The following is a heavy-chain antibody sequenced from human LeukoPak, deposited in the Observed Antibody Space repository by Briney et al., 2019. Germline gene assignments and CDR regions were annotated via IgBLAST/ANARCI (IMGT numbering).Heavy chain of an antibody. CDR2: ISYIGST. CDR3: ARDLVTVTKGFDI. CDR1: DDSFSSHY. D-gene: IGHD4-17*01. Sequence: SETLSLTCAVSDDSFSSHYWTWIRQPPGKGLEWIGYISYIGSTNYNPSLKSRVTISIDTSKNQFSLKLSSVTAADTAVYYYARDLVTVTKGFDIWGQGTMVSVSS. J-gene: IGHJ3*02. V-gene: IGHV4-59*11.